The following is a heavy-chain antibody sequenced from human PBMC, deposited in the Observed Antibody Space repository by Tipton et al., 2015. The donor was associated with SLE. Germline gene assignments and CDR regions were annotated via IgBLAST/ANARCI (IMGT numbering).Heavy chain of an antibody. D-gene: IGHD2-15*01. V-gene: IGHV3-21*01. CDR3: ARDGVVVAATEPYYYYGMDV. CDR1: GFTFSSYS. Sequence: SLRLSCAASGFTFSSYSMNWVRQAPGKGLEWVSSISSSSSYIYYADSVKGRFTISRDNAKNSLYLQMNSLRAEDTAVYYCARDGVVVAATEPYYYYGMDVWGQGTTVTVSS. CDR2: ISSSSSYI. J-gene: IGHJ6*02.